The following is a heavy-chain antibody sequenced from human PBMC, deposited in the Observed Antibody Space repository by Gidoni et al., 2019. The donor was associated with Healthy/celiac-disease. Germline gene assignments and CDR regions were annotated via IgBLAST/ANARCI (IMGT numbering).Heavy chain of an antibody. CDR3: AKGIQEVGAGGIGWYFDL. V-gene: IGHV3-9*01. D-gene: IGHD1-26*01. CDR1: GIPFEHYA. J-gene: IGHJ2*01. Sequence: EGQLVESGGGWVQLGWFLRLYWSDAGIPFEHYASHWVRQDPGKGRGWCSGMSWNSCSIGYADSVKGRFPISRDNAKNSLYLQMNRLRAEDTALYYCAKGIQEVGAGGIGWYFDLWGRGTLVTVSS. CDR2: MSWNSCSI.